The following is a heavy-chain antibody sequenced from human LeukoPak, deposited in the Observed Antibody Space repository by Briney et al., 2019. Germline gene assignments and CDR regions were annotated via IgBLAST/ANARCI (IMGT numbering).Heavy chain of an antibody. CDR3: AKGLSGGYSYVSDWFDP. D-gene: IGHD5-18*01. CDR1: GFTFSSYA. J-gene: IGHJ5*02. V-gene: IGHV3-23*01. Sequence: GGSLRLSCAASGFTFSSYAMSWVRQAPGKGLEWVSAISGSGGSTYYADSVKGRFTISRDNSKNTLYPQMNSLRAEDTAVYYCAKGLSGGYSYVSDWFDPWGQGTLVTVS. CDR2: ISGSGGST.